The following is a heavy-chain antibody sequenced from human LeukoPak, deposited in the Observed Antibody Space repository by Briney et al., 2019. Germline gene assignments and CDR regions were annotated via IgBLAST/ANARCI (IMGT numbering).Heavy chain of an antibody. Sequence: GGSLRLSCAASGFTVSSNYMSWVRQAPGKGLEWVSVIYSGGSTYYADSVKGRFTISRDNSKNTLYLQMNSLRADDTAVYYCARASPLYYDFWSGYYAYYYFDYWGQGTLVTVSS. D-gene: IGHD3-3*01. J-gene: IGHJ4*02. CDR3: ARASPLYYDFWSGYYAYYYFDY. V-gene: IGHV3-53*01. CDR2: IYSGGST. CDR1: GFTVSSNY.